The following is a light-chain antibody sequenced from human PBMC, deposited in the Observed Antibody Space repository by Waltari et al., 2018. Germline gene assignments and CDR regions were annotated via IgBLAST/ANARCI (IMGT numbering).Light chain of an antibody. Sequence: QSVLTQPPSESGAPGQTVTISCSGGKTNIGSNTVNWYHQVPGPAPRLIVFNDGQRPSGVPDRVSAYKSGTSAALAISGLQPDDEATYYCSTWDDSLNGPLFGGGTKVTVL. CDR3: STWDDSLNGPL. V-gene: IGLV1-44*01. J-gene: IGLJ3*02. CDR2: NDG. CDR1: KTNIGSNT.